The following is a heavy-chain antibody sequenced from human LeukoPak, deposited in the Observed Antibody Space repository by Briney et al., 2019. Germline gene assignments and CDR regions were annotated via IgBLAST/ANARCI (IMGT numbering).Heavy chain of an antibody. V-gene: IGHV1-2*02. D-gene: IGHD6-19*01. CDR2: INPNSGGT. CDR1: GYTFTGYY. J-gene: IGHJ4*02. CDR3: AREVGSGWYNIDY. Sequence: GASVKVSCKVSGYTFTGYYMHWVRQAPGQGLEWMGWINPNSGGTNYAQKFQGRVTMTRDTSISTAYMELSRLRSDDTAVYYCAREVGSGWYNIDYWGQGTLVTVSS.